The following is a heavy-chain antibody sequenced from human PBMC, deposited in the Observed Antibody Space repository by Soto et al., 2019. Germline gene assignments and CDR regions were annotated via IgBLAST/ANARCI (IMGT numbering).Heavy chain of an antibody. CDR3: ARRTMVRGNNWFDP. J-gene: IGHJ5*02. CDR2: IYYTGST. D-gene: IGHD3-10*01. Sequence: SETLSLTCSVSGGSISSYYWSWIRQPPGKGLEWIGYIYYTGSTNSNLSLKSRVTISVDTSKNQFSLKLSSVTAADTAVYYCARRTMVRGNNWFDPWGQGTLVTVPQ. CDR1: GGSISSYY. V-gene: IGHV4-59*01.